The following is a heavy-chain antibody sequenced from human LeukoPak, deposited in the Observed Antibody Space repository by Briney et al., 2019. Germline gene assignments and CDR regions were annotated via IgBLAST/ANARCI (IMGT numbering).Heavy chain of an antibody. CDR2: ISSSGSTI. CDR3: ARDPGSYSYGLDPHFDY. J-gene: IGHJ4*02. CDR1: GFTFSSYE. Sequence: GGSLRLSCAASGFTFSSYEMNWVRQAPGKGLEWVSYISSSGSTIYYADSVKGRFTISRDNAKNSLYLQMNSLRAEDTAVYYCARDPGSYSYGLDPHFDYWGQGTLVTVSS. D-gene: IGHD5-18*01. V-gene: IGHV3-48*03.